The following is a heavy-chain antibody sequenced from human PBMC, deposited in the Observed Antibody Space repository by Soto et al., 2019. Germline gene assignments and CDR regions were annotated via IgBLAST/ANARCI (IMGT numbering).Heavy chain of an antibody. V-gene: IGHV4-59*01. CDR1: GGSISSYY. J-gene: IGHJ6*02. D-gene: IGHD1-26*01. CDR3: ARDSRIVGAGTGYYGMDV. CDR2: IYYSGST. Sequence: SETLSLTCTVSGGSISSYYWSWVRQPPEKGLEWIGYIYYSGSTNYNPSLKSRVTISVDTSKNQFSLKLSSVTTADTAVYYCARDSRIVGAGTGYYGMDVWGQGTTVTVSS.